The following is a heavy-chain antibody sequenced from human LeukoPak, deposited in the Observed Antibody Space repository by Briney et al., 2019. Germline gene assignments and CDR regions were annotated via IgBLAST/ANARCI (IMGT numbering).Heavy chain of an antibody. CDR2: IYYSGST. J-gene: IGHJ3*02. D-gene: IGHD5-24*01. CDR3: AREAGEMATIPAFDI. CDR1: GGSISSYY. Sequence: ASETLSLTCTVSGGSISSYYWSWIRQPPGKGLEWIGYIYYSGSTNYNPSLKSRVTISVDTSKNQFSLKLSSVTAADTAVYYCAREAGEMATIPAFDIWGQGTMVTVSS. V-gene: IGHV4-59*01.